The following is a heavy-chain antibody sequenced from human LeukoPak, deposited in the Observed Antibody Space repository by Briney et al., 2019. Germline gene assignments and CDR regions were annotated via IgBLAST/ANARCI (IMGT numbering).Heavy chain of an antibody. CDR2: ISSSGSTI. V-gene: IGHV3-48*03. Sequence: PGRSLRLSCAASGFTFSSYEMNWVRQAPREGLEWVSYISSSGSTIYYADSVRGRFTISRDNAKNSLYLQMSSLRAEDTAVYYCARTGSGHDAFDIWGQGTMVTVSS. D-gene: IGHD3-3*01. CDR1: GFTFSSYE. CDR3: ARTGSGHDAFDI. J-gene: IGHJ3*02.